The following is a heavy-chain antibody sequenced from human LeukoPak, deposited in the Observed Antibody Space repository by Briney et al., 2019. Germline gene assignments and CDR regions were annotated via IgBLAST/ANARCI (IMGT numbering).Heavy chain of an antibody. CDR2: IYYSGST. CDR3: ARDTGSGWYILFDY. Sequence: SETLSLTCTVSGGSISSSSYYWGWIRQPPGKGLEWIGSIYYSGSTYYNPSLKSRVTISVDTSKNQFSLKLSSVTAADTAVYYCARDTGSGWYILFDYWGQGTLVTVSS. V-gene: IGHV4-39*07. J-gene: IGHJ4*02. D-gene: IGHD6-19*01. CDR1: GGSISSSSYY.